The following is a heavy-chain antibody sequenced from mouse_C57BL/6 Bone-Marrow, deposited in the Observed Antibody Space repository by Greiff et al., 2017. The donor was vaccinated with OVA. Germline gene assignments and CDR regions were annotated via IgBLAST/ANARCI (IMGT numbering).Heavy chain of an antibody. Sequence: VQLQQPGPELVKPGASVKISCKASGYAFSSSWMNWVKQRPGQGLEWIGRIYPGDGGPNYNGKFKGKATLTADKSSSTAYMQLSSLTSEDSAVSFCARHEDGYYASYFYYWGQGTTLTVSS. V-gene: IGHV1-82*01. J-gene: IGHJ2*01. CDR3: ARHEDGYYASYFYY. CDR1: GYAFSSSW. D-gene: IGHD2-3*01. CDR2: IYPGDGGP.